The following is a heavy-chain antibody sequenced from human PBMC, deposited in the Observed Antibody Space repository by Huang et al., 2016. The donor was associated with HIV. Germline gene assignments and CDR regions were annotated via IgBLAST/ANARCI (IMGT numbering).Heavy chain of an antibody. V-gene: IGHV3-11*01. Sequence: QVQLVESGGGLVKPGGSLRLSCAASGFTFSDYYMSWISPAPGNRLEWVSYISSSCSDIYYTDSVKGRFTISRDNAKNALYLKMNSLRAEDTAVYYCARSSGELGAPHNWGQGTLVTVSS. CDR1: GFTFSDYY. CDR2: ISSSCSDI. CDR3: ARSSGELGAPHN. D-gene: IGHD1-26*01. J-gene: IGHJ4*02.